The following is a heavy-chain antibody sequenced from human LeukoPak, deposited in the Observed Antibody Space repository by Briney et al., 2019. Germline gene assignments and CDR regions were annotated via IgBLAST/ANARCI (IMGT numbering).Heavy chain of an antibody. Sequence: PSETLSLTCTVSDGSLSSYYWSWIRQPPGKGLKWIGSISHSGSTYYNPSLKSRVTISVDTSKNQFSLKLSSLTAADTAVYYCASFYCSGGSCYQYYYYYYMDVWGKGTTVTISS. D-gene: IGHD2-15*01. V-gene: IGHV4-59*08. J-gene: IGHJ6*03. CDR3: ASFYCSGGSCYQYYYYYYMDV. CDR2: ISHSGST. CDR1: DGSLSSYY.